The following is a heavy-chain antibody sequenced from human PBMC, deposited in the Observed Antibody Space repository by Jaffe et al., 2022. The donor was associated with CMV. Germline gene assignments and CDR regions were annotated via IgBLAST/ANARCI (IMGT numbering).Heavy chain of an antibody. CDR3: GKDHLVGAQWAIDY. J-gene: IGHJ4*02. D-gene: IGHD1-26*01. CDR2: ISYSGRNI. V-gene: IGHV3-30*18. CDR1: GFTFGIYG. Sequence: QLQLVESGGGVVQPGGSLRLSCAASGFTFGIYGMYWVRRAPGKGLESVAVISYSGRNIDYADSVKGRFTISRDNSENTLYLQMNSLRPEDTAMYYCGKDHLVGAQWAIDYWGQGTLVTVSS.